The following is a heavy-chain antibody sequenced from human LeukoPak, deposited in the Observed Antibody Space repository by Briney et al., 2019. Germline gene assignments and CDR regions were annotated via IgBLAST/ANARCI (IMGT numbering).Heavy chain of an antibody. CDR1: GGSISTGSYH. Sequence: SETLSLTCAVSGGSISTGSYHWNWIRQPAGKRLEWIGRIYTSGSTNYNPSLTSRVTLSVDTSKNQFSLKLNSVTAADTAVYYCARVARSMSSSSEDSWGQGTLVTVSS. CDR3: ARVARSMSSSSEDS. J-gene: IGHJ4*02. CDR2: IYTSGST. V-gene: IGHV4-61*02. D-gene: IGHD6-13*01.